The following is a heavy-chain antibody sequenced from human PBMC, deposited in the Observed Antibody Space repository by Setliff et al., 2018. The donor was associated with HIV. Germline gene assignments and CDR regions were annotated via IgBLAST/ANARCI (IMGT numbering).Heavy chain of an antibody. J-gene: IGHJ4*02. CDR3: ARDSEPMSGTWYDY. D-gene: IGHD1-1*01. CDR2: MHHGGSI. CDR1: GDSITSNSYY. Sequence: PSETLSLTCTVSGDSITSNSYYWGWIRQSPGKGLEWIGTMHHGGSIYYNPSLKSRVAMSVDTSKNQFSLKLTSVTAADTGTYYCARDSEPMSGTWYDYWGQGTLVTVSS. V-gene: IGHV4-39*07.